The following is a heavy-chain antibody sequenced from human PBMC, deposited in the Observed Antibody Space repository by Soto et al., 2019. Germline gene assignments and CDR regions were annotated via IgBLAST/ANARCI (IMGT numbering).Heavy chain of an antibody. D-gene: IGHD2-2*01. CDR1: GGSISSYY. CDR3: ARAGDIVVVPAAVFRDGMDF. J-gene: IGHJ6*02. V-gene: IGHV4-59*01. Sequence: ETLSLTCTVTGGSISSYYWSWIRQPPGKGLEWIGYIYYSGTTNYNPSLKSRVTISVDTSKNQLYLKLSSVTAADTAVYYCARAGDIVVVPAAVFRDGMDFWGQGTTVTVSS. CDR2: IYYSGTT.